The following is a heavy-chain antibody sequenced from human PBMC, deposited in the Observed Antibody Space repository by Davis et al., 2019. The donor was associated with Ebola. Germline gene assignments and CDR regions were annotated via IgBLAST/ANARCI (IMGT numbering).Heavy chain of an antibody. Sequence: PSETLSLTCAVYGGSFSGYYWSWIRQPPGKGLEWIGEINHSGSTNYNPALKSRVTISVDTSKNQFSLKLSSVTAADTAVYYCARVRDGYSYGSSSYWYFDLWGRGTLVTVSS. J-gene: IGHJ2*01. CDR2: INHSGST. D-gene: IGHD5-18*01. CDR3: ARVRDGYSYGSSSYWYFDL. CDR1: GGSFSGYY. V-gene: IGHV4-34*01.